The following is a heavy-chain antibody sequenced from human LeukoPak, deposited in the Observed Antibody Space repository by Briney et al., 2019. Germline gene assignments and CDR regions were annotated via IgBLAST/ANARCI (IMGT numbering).Heavy chain of an antibody. Sequence: SETLSLTCTVSGGSISSSSYYWGWIRQPPGKGLEWIGSIYYSGSTYYNPSLKSRVTISVDTSKNQFSLKLSSVTAADTAVYYCASWVAAARGYFQHWGQGTLVTVSS. CDR1: GGSISSSSYY. CDR3: ASWVAAARGYFQH. CDR2: IYYSGST. V-gene: IGHV4-39*07. D-gene: IGHD6-13*01. J-gene: IGHJ1*01.